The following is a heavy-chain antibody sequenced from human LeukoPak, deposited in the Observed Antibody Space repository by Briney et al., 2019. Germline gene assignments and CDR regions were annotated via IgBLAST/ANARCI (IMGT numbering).Heavy chain of an antibody. V-gene: IGHV4-39*01. J-gene: IGHJ5*02. CDR3: ARHHLGRSSWYCNWFDP. Sequence: SETLSLTCTVSGGSISSSRYYWGWIRQPPGKGVEWIGSIYYSGSPYYNPSLKSRVTISVDPSKNQFSLKLSSVTAADTAVYYCARHHLGRSSWYCNWFDPWGQGTLVTVSS. CDR1: GGSISSSRYY. CDR2: IYYSGSP. D-gene: IGHD6-13*01.